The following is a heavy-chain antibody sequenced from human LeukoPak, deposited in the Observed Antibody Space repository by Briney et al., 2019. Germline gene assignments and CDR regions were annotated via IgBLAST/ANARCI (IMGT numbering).Heavy chain of an antibody. D-gene: IGHD2-15*01. CDR3: ARVGYCSGGSCYSGIDY. Sequence: SETLSLTCTVSGYSISSGYYWGWIRQPPGKGLEWIGSIYHSGSTYYNPSLKSRVTISVDTSKNQFSLKLSSVTAADTAVYYCARVGYCSGGSCYSGIDYWGQGTLVTVSS. J-gene: IGHJ4*02. V-gene: IGHV4-38-2*02. CDR1: GYSISSGYY. CDR2: IYHSGST.